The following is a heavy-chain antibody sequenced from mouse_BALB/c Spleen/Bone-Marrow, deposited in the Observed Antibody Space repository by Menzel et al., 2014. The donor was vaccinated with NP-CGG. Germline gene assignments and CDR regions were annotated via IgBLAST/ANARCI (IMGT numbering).Heavy chain of an antibody. V-gene: IGHV14-3*02. Sequence: EVQLQQSGAELVKPGASVKLSCTASGFNIKDTYIHWVKQRPEQGLEWIGRIDPANGNTKYDPKFQGKATITTGTSSNTAYMQLSCLTSEDAAVYYCASYYYGRSSFACWGQGTLVTVSA. J-gene: IGHJ3*01. D-gene: IGHD1-1*01. CDR3: ASYYYGRSSFAC. CDR1: GFNIKDTY. CDR2: IDPANGNT.